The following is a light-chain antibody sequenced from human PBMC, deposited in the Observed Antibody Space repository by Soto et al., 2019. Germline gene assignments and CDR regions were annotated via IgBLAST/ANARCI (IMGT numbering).Light chain of an antibody. Sequence: QSALTQPRSVSGSPGQSVTISCAGTSSDVGGYNYVSWYQQHPGKARKLMIYDVSKRPSGVPDRFSGSKSGNRASLTISGLQAEDEADYYGCSYAGSYTSVVFGGGTKLTVL. CDR2: DVS. J-gene: IGLJ2*01. V-gene: IGLV2-11*01. CDR3: CSYAGSYTSVV. CDR1: SSDVGGYNY.